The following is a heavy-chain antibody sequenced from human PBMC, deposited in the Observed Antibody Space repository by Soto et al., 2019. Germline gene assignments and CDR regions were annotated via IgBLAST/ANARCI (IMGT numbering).Heavy chain of an antibody. CDR3: AKGGLGYCSSTSCKYNWFDP. Sequence: GGSLRLSCAASGFTFSSYAMSWARQAPGKGLEWVSAISGSGGSTYYADSVKGRFSISRDNSKNTLYLQMNSLRAEDTAVYYCAKGGLGYCSSTSCKYNWFDPWGQGTLVTVSS. D-gene: IGHD2-2*01. V-gene: IGHV3-23*01. CDR2: ISGSGGST. CDR1: GFTFSSYA. J-gene: IGHJ5*02.